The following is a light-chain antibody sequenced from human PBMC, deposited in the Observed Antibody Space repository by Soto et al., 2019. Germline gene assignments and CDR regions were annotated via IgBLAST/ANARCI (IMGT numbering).Light chain of an antibody. CDR3: HQRSKWPQT. V-gene: IGKV3-11*01. Sequence: DIVLTQYPATLSLSPGERATLSCRASQSVTTHLAWYQHISGQAPRLVIYDASTRATGIPPRFSGSGSGTDFTLTISSLEPEDSGVYYCHQRSKWPQTFGQGTTVEIK. CDR2: DAS. CDR1: QSVTTH. J-gene: IGKJ1*01.